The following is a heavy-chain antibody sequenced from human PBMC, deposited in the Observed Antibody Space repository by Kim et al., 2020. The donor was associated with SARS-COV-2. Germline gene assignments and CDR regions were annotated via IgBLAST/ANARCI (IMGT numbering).Heavy chain of an antibody. CDR2: IDPSDSYT. V-gene: IGHV5-10-1*01. CDR3: ARHGIHVDSGDYYYGMDV. D-gene: IGHD5-12*01. Sequence: GESLKISCKGSGYSFTSYWISWVRQMPGKGLEWMGRIDPSDSYTNYSPSFQGHVTISADKSISTAYLQWSSLKASDTAMYYCARHGIHVDSGDYYYGMDVWGQGTTVTVSS. J-gene: IGHJ6*02. CDR1: GYSFTSYW.